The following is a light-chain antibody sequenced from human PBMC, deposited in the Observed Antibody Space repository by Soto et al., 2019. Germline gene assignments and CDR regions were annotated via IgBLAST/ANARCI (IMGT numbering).Light chain of an antibody. CDR1: SSNIGAGYD. V-gene: IGLV1-40*01. CDR3: QSYDSSLSGWV. J-gene: IGLJ3*02. CDR2: GSS. Sequence: QSVLTQPPSVSGAPGQRVTLSCTGSSSNIGAGYDVHWYQQLPGTAPKLLIYGSSNRPSGVPDRFSGSKSATSTSLAITGLQAEDEADYDCQSYDSSLSGWVFGGGTKLTVL.